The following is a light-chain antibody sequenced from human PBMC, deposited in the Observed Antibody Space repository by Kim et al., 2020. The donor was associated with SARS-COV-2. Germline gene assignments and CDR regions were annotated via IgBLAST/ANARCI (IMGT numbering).Light chain of an antibody. J-gene: IGLJ3*02. Sequence: GQSITISCTGTSSDVGGYNYVSWYQQHPGKATKLMIYDIYNRPSGVSNRFSGSRSGNTASLTISGLQAEDEADYYCSSYTSSNTWVFGGGTQLTVL. CDR1: SSDVGGYNY. CDR2: DIY. V-gene: IGLV2-14*03. CDR3: SSYTSSNTWV.